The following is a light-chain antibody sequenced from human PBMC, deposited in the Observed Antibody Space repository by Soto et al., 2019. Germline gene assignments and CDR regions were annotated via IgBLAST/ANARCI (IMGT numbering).Light chain of an antibody. CDR2: GAS. Sequence: EIVMTQSPATLSVSPRERATLSCRAGQSVNSKLAWYQQKPGQAPRLLIYGASTRATGIPARFSGSGSGTEFTLTISSLQSEDFAVYYCQQYNNWPLTFGGGTKVEIK. J-gene: IGKJ4*01. V-gene: IGKV3-15*01. CDR3: QQYNNWPLT. CDR1: QSVNSK.